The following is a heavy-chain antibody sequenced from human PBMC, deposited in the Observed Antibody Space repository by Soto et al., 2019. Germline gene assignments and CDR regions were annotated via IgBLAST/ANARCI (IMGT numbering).Heavy chain of an antibody. J-gene: IGHJ5*01. Sequence: LGGSLRLSCAASGFSFSISPMHWVRQAPGKGPEWVALISYDGTNKFYADSVKGRFTISRDNSKGTLYLQVDSLRPEDAAVYYCARDPKTSGGQHWAFNFFDSWGQGTLVTVSS. CDR3: ARDPKTSGGQHWAFNFFDS. CDR1: GFSFSISP. CDR2: ISYDGTNK. D-gene: IGHD7-27*01. V-gene: IGHV3-30-3*01.